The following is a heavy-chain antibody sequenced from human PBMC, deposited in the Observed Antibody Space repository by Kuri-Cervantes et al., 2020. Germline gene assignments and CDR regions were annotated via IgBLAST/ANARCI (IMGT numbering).Heavy chain of an antibody. V-gene: IGHV1-3*01. D-gene: IGHD3/OR15-3a*01. CDR1: GYTFTNYL. CDR3: ARRYLDGGADY. J-gene: IGHJ4*02. Sequence: ASVKVSCKASGYTFTNYLMHWVRQAPGQRLEWMGWINPSNGDTFYSQKFQGRVTITRDTSATTVYMELSRLRSDDTAVYYCARRYLDGGADYWGQGTLVTVSS. CDR2: INPSNGDT.